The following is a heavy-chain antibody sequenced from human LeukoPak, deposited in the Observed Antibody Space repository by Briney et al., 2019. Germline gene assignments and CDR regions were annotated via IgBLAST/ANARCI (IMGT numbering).Heavy chain of an antibody. Sequence: PGGSLRLSCAASGFTFSAYWMHWVRQAPGKGLVWVSRVKYDGSTTTYADSVKGRLTISRDNAKNILYLQMNSLRAEDTAVYYCVRLRRNSDTSGFYYYYDFWGQGTLVTVSS. D-gene: IGHD3-22*01. J-gene: IGHJ4*02. CDR3: VRLRRNSDTSGFYYYYDF. CDR2: VKYDGSTT. CDR1: GFTFSAYW. V-gene: IGHV3-74*01.